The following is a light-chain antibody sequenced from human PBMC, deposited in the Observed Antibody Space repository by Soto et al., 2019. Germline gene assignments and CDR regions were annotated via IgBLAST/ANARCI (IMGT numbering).Light chain of an antibody. Sequence: DIPVNQSPSSLSASVGDRVTITCRASQSISSHLNWYQQKPGKAPKLLIYAASSLQSGVPSRFSGSGSGTDFTLTISSLQPEDFATYYCQQSYSTPLTFGGGTKVDIK. V-gene: IGKV1-39*01. CDR3: QQSYSTPLT. CDR1: QSISSH. CDR2: AAS. J-gene: IGKJ4*01.